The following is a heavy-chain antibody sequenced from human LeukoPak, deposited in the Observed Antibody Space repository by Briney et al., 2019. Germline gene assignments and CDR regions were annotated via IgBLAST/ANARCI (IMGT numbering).Heavy chain of an antibody. J-gene: IGHJ6*02. CDR3: ARAPGYDFWSGSRLGDV. Sequence: ASVKVSCKASGYTFTSYDINWVRQATGQGLEWMGWMNPNSGNTGYAQKFQGRVTMTRNTSISTAYMELSGLRSEDTAVYYCARAPGYDFWSGSRLGDVWGQGTTVTVSS. CDR1: GYTFTSYD. CDR2: MNPNSGNT. D-gene: IGHD3-3*01. V-gene: IGHV1-8*01.